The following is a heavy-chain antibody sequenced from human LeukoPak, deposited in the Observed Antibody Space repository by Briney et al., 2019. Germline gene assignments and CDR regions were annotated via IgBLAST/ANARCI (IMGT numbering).Heavy chain of an antibody. CDR3: ARDGSSSGYTYYYYYYGMDV. Sequence: PSETLSLTCTVSGGSISSYYWSWIRQPPGKGLEWIGRIYTSGSTNYNPSLKSRVTMSVDTSKNQFSLKLSSVTAADTAVYYCARDGSSSGYTYYYYYYGMDVWGQGTTVTVSS. CDR2: IYTSGST. V-gene: IGHV4-4*07. CDR1: GGSISSYY. J-gene: IGHJ6*02. D-gene: IGHD3-22*01.